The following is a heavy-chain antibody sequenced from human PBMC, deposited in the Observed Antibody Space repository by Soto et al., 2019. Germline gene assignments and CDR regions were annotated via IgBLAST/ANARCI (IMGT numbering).Heavy chain of an antibody. CDR1: GGSISSGGYY. J-gene: IGHJ4*02. V-gene: IGHV4-31*03. CDR3: ARLSRGYSGYDWPFDY. CDR2: IYYSGST. Sequence: SETLSLTCTVSGGSISSGGYYWSWIRQHPGKGLEWIGYIYYSGSTYYNPSLKSRFTISVDTSKNQFSLKLRSVTAADTAVYYCARLSRGYSGYDWPFDYWGQGTLVTVSS. D-gene: IGHD5-12*01.